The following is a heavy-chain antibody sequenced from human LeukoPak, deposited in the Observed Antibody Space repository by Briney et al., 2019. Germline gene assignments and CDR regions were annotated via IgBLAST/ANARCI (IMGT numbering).Heavy chain of an antibody. V-gene: IGHV3-48*02. J-gene: IGHJ4*02. Sequence: GGSLRLSCAASGFTFSNLDMNWVRLAPGKGLEWVSYISTSRSTIYYADSMKGRFTISRDNAKNSLYLQMNNLRDDDTAVYLCARCFDHWGQGTLVTVSS. CDR2: ISTSRSTI. CDR1: GFTFSNLD. CDR3: ARCFDH.